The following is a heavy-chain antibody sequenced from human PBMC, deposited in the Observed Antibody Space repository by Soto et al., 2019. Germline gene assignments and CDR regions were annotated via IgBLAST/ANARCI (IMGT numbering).Heavy chain of an antibody. CDR2: ISSDGTKK. V-gene: IGHV3-30*03. Sequence: QVQLAESGGGVVQPGRSLRLSCATSGFVSNDYDIHWVRQAPGKGLAWLASISSDGTKKYYAESVKGRFTISRDNSKNTLSLQLNSLGADDTAVYYCSRGIKGGLDAWGPGTLVTVSS. CDR3: SRGIKGGLDA. CDR1: GFVSNDYD. D-gene: IGHD2-21*01. J-gene: IGHJ5*02.